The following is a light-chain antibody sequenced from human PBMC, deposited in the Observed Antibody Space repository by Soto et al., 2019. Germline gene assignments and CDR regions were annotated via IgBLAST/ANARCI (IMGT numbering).Light chain of an antibody. CDR2: ATS. CDR1: QSISSR. Sequence: DIQMTQSPSSLSASVGDRVTITCRASQSISSRVNWYQQRSGQAPKLLIFATSSLQGGVPSRFSGSGSGTDFNLTISSLQPEDFATYYCQQSHSTPLTFGGGTKVDIK. V-gene: IGKV1-39*01. J-gene: IGKJ4*01. CDR3: QQSHSTPLT.